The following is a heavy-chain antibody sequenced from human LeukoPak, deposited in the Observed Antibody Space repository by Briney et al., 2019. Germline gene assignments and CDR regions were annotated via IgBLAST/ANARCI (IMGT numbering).Heavy chain of an antibody. CDR1: GGTFSSYA. Sequence: ASVKVSCKASGGTFSSYAISWVRQAPGQGLEWMGGIIPIFGTANYAQKFQGRVTITTDESTSTAYMELSSLRSEDTAVYYCARAVVPAAITDAFDIWGQGTMVTVSS. CDR2: IIPIFGTA. J-gene: IGHJ3*02. D-gene: IGHD2-2*01. V-gene: IGHV1-69*05. CDR3: ARAVVPAAITDAFDI.